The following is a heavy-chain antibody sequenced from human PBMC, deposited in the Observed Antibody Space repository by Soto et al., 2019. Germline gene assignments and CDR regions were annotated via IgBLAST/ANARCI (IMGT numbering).Heavy chain of an antibody. CDR3: ERNAFTTSWASEYCYGLDV. Sequence: GGSLRLSCAASGFTFTSYTMNWVRQAPGKGLEWVSSISTSSNYIYYAGSVKGRFTISRDIAKNSLYLQMTSLRAEDPAVYYCERNAFTTSWASEYCYGLDVWGQGHTVTVSS. CDR2: ISTSSNYI. CDR1: GFTFTSYT. D-gene: IGHD2-2*01. J-gene: IGHJ6*01. V-gene: IGHV3-21*01.